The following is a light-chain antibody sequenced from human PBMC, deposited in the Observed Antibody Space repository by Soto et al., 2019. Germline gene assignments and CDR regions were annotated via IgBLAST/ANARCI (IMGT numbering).Light chain of an antibody. CDR3: QAWDDSTVV. J-gene: IGLJ2*01. Sequence: ELTQPPSVSVSPGQTASITCSGDKLGEKYACWYQQKPGQSPVVVIYQDTKRPSGIPERFSGSNSGNTATLTISGTQTMDEADYYCQAWDDSTVVFGGGTKLTVL. V-gene: IGLV3-1*01. CDR2: QDT. CDR1: KLGEKY.